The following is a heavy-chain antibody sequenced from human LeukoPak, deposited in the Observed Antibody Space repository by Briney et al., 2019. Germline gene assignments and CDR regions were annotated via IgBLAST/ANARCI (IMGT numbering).Heavy chain of an antibody. D-gene: IGHD3-9*01. J-gene: IGHJ4*02. CDR3: ARGRRSYDILTGYYSRGTFDY. CDR2: IKQDGSEK. V-gene: IGHV3-7*01. CDR1: GFTFSSYW. Sequence: GGSLRLSCAASGFTFSSYWMSWVRQAPGKGLEWVANIKQDGSEKYYVDSVKGRFTISRDNAKNSLYLQMNSLRAEDTAVYYCARGRRSYDILTGYYSRGTFDYWGQGALVTVSS.